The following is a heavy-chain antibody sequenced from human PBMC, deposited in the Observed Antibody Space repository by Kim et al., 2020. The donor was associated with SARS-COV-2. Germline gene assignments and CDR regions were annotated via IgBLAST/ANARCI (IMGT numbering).Heavy chain of an antibody. Sequence: SETLSLTCAVYGGSFSGYYWSWIRQPPGKGLEWIGEINHSGSTNYNPSLKSRVTISVDTSKNQFSLKLSSVTAADTAVYYCARANRVITGRGFDYWGQGTLVTVSS. CDR3: ARANRVITGRGFDY. CDR2: INHSGST. J-gene: IGHJ4*02. CDR1: GGSFSGYY. D-gene: IGHD3-22*01. V-gene: IGHV4-34*01.